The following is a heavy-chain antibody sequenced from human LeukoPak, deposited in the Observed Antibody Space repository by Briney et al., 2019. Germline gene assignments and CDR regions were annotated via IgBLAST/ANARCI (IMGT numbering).Heavy chain of an antibody. CDR3: ARDNFWSGYHYGMDV. CDR1: GYSFIGYW. Sequence: GESLKISCKGSGYSFIGYWIGWVRQMPGKGLEWMGIIYPGDSDTRYSPSFQGQVTISADKSISTAYLQWSSLKASDTAIYYCARDNFWSGYHYGMDVWGQGTTVTVSS. V-gene: IGHV5-51*01. D-gene: IGHD3-3*01. J-gene: IGHJ6*02. CDR2: IYPGDSDT.